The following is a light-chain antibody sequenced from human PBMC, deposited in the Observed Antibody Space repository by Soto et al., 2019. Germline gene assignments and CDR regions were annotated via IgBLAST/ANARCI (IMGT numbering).Light chain of an antibody. CDR1: QSINRY. CDR2: SAS. Sequence: DIQMTQSPSSLSASVGDRVTVSCRASQSINRYLNWYQQKPGKAPTLLIYSASSLEEGVPSRFSGSGSGTEFTLTISSLQPEDFATYSCQQTYTTPYTFGQGTKLEIK. CDR3: QQTYTTPYT. J-gene: IGKJ2*01. V-gene: IGKV1-39*01.